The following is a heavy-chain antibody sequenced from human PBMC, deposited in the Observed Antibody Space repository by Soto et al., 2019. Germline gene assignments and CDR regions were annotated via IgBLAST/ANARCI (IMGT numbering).Heavy chain of an antibody. CDR3: ARDPFFHFYYDSRGYLDY. CDR2: ISYDGSNK. CDR1: GFTFSSYD. J-gene: IGHJ4*02. Sequence: QVQLVESGGGVVQPGRSLRLSCAASGFTFSSYDMHWVRQAPGKGLEWVAVISYDGSNKYYADSVKGRFTISRDNSKNTLYLQMNSLRAEDTAVYYCARDPFFHFYYDSRGYLDYWGQGTLVTVSS. D-gene: IGHD3-22*01. V-gene: IGHV3-30-3*01.